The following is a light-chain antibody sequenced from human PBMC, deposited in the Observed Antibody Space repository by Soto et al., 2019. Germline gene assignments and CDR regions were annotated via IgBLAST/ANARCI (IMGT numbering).Light chain of an antibody. CDR1: QTIVHSFNSQSA. CDR3: QQWRSIPFT. J-gene: IGKJ3*01. CDR2: WAS. Sequence: DIVMTQSPDSLGVSLGERATINCKSSQTIVHSFNSQSALGWYQQRPGQLPKLLISWASISESGVTDRFSGSVSGTDFTLTISGLQAEDLAVYHCQQWRSIPFTFGPGTYVDVK. V-gene: IGKV4-1*01.